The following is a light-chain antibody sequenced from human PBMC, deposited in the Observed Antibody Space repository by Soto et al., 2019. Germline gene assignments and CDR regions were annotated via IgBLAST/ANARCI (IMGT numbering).Light chain of an antibody. V-gene: IGKV1-5*03. CDR2: KAS. J-gene: IGKJ1*01. CDR3: QQYNTYQGT. Sequence: DIQMTQSPSTLSASVGDRVTITCRASQSISSKLAWYQQKVGKAPKLLIYKASFLESGVPSRFSGSGSGTEFTHTISSLQPDDFATYYCQQYNTYQGTFGQGTKVEIK. CDR1: QSISSK.